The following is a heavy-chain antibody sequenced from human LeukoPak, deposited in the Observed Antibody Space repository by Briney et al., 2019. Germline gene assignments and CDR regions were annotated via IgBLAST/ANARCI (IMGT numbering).Heavy chain of an antibody. V-gene: IGHV3-23*01. Sequence: PGGSLRLSCAASGFTFSNYAMSWVRQVPRKGLEWVSGISGSGGSTYHADSVKGRFTISRDNSKNTLYLQMNSLRAEDTAVYYCLGYDSSGYYHYWGQGTLVTVSS. CDR3: LGYDSSGYYHY. D-gene: IGHD3-22*01. J-gene: IGHJ4*02. CDR1: GFTFSNYA. CDR2: ISGSGGST.